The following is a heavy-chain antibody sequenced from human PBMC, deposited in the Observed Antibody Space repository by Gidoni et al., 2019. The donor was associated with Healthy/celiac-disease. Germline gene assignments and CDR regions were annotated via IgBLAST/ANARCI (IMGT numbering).Heavy chain of an antibody. CDR1: GLPFRTYY. D-gene: IGHD2-15*01. CDR2: IRSSGSTI. V-gene: IGHV3-11*01. J-gene: IGHJ5*02. CDR3: ARDRTGGSAPCWFDP. Sequence: QVTRVGSGGSLVQPGGALSIPCEASGLPFRTYYMSWIRQAPGKGLECASYIRSSGSTIYYADSVKGRFTISRDNAKNSRYLQMNSRRAEDTAVYYGARDRTGGSAPCWFDPWGQGTLVTVSS.